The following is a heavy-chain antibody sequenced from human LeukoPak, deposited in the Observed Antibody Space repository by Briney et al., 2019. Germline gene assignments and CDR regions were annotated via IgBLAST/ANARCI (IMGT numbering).Heavy chain of an antibody. CDR1: GFSFRTNW. J-gene: IGHJ4*02. V-gene: IGHV3-74*01. CDR3: VKGLGGDYDY. Sequence: GGSLRLSCTASGFSFRTNWMHWVRQGPGKGLVWVSRMNSDGSITTYAESVKGRFTISRDNAKNTVYLQMNSLRDEDTAVYYCVKGLGGDYDYWGQGTLVTGSS. D-gene: IGHD3-16*01. CDR2: MNSDGSIT.